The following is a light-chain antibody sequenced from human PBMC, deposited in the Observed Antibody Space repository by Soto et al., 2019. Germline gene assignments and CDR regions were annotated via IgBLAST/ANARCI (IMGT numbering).Light chain of an antibody. Sequence: DIQMTQSPSSLSASVVDRVTITCRASQSISTYLNWYQQKAGLAPKLLIYAASSLQSGVPSRFSGSGSGTDFTLTISSLQPEDFATYYCQQYDSYWTFGQGTKVDIK. CDR1: QSISTY. J-gene: IGKJ1*01. V-gene: IGKV1-39*01. CDR3: QQYDSYWT. CDR2: AAS.